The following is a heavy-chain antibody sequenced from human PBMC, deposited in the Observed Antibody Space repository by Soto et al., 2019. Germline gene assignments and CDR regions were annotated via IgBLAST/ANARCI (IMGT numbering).Heavy chain of an antibody. CDR1: GLTFSNYA. CDR3: AKNQERELPRVIDF. D-gene: IGHD1-7*01. J-gene: IGHJ4*02. Sequence: PGGSLRLSCATSGLTFSNYAMSWVRQAPGGGLEWVSSMSGSNSTTYYADSVRGRFTISRDRSKNTLYLQMSSLRAEDTALYYCAKNQERELPRVIDFWGQGTLVTVSS. CDR2: MSGSNSTT. V-gene: IGHV3-23*01.